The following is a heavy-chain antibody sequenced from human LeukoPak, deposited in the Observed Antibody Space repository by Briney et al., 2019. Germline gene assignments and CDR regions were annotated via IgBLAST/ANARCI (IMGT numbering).Heavy chain of an antibody. J-gene: IGHJ5*02. CDR3: ARLSIATRPAANWFDP. Sequence: SETLSLTRTVSGDSINSLDLWSWVRQPPGKGLEWIGEIYHSGSTNYNPSLKSRVTISVDKSKNQFSLKLSSVTAADTAVYYCARLSIATRPAANWFDPWGQGTLVTVSS. D-gene: IGHD6-6*01. CDR2: IYHSGST. CDR1: GDSINSLDL. V-gene: IGHV4-4*02.